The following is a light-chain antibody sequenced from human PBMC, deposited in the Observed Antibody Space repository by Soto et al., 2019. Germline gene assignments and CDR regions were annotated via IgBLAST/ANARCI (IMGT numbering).Light chain of an antibody. Sequence: PGKRVTLSCRASQSVSSPYLAWYQQKPGQPPRLLIYGASSRATDIPDRFIGSGSGTEFTLTIARLAPEDFAMYYCQQYGSSPFTFGPGTKVDI. J-gene: IGKJ3*01. CDR2: GAS. V-gene: IGKV3-20*01. CDR1: QSVSSPY. CDR3: QQYGSSPFT.